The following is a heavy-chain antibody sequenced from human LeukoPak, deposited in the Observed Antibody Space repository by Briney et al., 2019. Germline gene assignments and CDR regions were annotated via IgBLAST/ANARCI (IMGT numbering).Heavy chain of an antibody. CDR3: AKARLVTMVVGRDAFDI. D-gene: IGHD3-22*01. Sequence: GGSLRLSCAASGFSFSSYAINWVRQAPGKGLEWVSGVSGTGDRTYYADSVKGRFTISRDNSKNTMYLQMNSLRAEDTAVYYCAKARLVTMVVGRDAFDIWGQGTMVTVSS. V-gene: IGHV3-23*01. CDR2: VSGTGDRT. CDR1: GFSFSSYA. J-gene: IGHJ3*02.